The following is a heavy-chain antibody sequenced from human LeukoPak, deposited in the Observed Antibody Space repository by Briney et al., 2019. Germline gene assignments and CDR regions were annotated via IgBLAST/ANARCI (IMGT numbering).Heavy chain of an antibody. CDR1: GGSIRSSYYY. V-gene: IGHV4-39*01. CDR3: ARRSDCSGGSCYSSFSYYFDY. CDR2: IYDSGST. J-gene: IGHJ4*02. Sequence: SETLSLTCTVSGGSIRSSYYYWGWIRQPPGKGLEWIGSIYDSGSTYYNPSLKSRVTISVDTSKNQFSLKLNSVTAADTAVYFCARRSDCSGGSCYSSFSYYFDYWGQGTLVTVSS. D-gene: IGHD2-15*01.